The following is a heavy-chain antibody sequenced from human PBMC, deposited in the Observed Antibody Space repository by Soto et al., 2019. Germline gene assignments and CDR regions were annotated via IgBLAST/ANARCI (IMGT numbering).Heavy chain of an antibody. CDR1: GGSFSCYY. Sequence: SETLSLTCAVYGGSFSCYYWSWIRQPPGKGLEWIGEINHSGSTNYNPSLKSRVTISVDTSKNQSSLKLSSVTAADTAVYYCARGYSSSSPVYYYGMDVWGQGTTVTVSS. D-gene: IGHD6-6*01. V-gene: IGHV4-34*01. CDR2: INHSGST. CDR3: ARGYSSSSPVYYYGMDV. J-gene: IGHJ6*02.